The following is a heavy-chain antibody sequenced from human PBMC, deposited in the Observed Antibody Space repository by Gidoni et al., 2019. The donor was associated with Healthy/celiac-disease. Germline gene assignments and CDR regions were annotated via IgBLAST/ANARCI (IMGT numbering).Heavy chain of an antibody. J-gene: IGHJ4*02. CDR2: IYYSGST. Sequence: QLQLQESGPGLVQPSETLSLTCTVSGGSISSSSYYWGWIRQPPGKGLEWIGSIYYSGSTYYNPSLKSRVTISVDTSKNQFSLKLSSVTAADTAVYYCASSDTAMVTNYWGQGTLVTVSS. CDR3: ASSDTAMVTNY. CDR1: GGSISSSSYY. D-gene: IGHD5-18*01. V-gene: IGHV4-39*01.